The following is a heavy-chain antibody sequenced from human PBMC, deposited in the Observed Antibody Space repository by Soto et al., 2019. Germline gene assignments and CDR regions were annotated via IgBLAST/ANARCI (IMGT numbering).Heavy chain of an antibody. CDR1: GGSISSGGYY. CDR2: IYYSGST. CDR3: ARYNYDILTGYPKPTFDYYYYEEV. V-gene: IGHV4-31*03. J-gene: IGHJ6*03. D-gene: IGHD3-9*01. Sequence: PSETLSLTCTVSGGSISSGGYYWSWIRQHPGKGLEWIGYIYYSGSTYYNPSLKSRVTISVDTSKNQFSLKLSSVTAADTAVYYCARYNYDILTGYPKPTFDYYYYEEVWGKGTTVTVSS.